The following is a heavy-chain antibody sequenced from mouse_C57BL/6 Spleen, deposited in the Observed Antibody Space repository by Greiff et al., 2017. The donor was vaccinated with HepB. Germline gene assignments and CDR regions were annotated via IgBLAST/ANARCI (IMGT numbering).Heavy chain of an antibody. CDR2: IYPGDGDT. V-gene: IGHV1-82*01. Sequence: QVQLQQPGPELVKPGASVKISCKASGYAFSSSWMNWVKQRPGKGLEWIGRIYPGDGDTNYNGKFKGKATLTADKSSSTAYMQLSSLTSEDSAVYFCARSRTTVVADYWGQGTTLTVSS. J-gene: IGHJ2*01. CDR3: ARSRTTVVADY. D-gene: IGHD1-1*01. CDR1: GYAFSSSW.